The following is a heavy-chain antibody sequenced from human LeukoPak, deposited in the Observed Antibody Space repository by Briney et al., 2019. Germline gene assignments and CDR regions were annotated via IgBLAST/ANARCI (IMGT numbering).Heavy chain of an antibody. Sequence: SQTLCLTCTVSGGSISSGGYYWSWIRQPAGKGLEWIGRIYTSGSTNYNPSLKSRVTISVDTSKNQFSLKLSSVTAADTAVYYCARGISAAAKNWFDPWGQGTLVTVSS. CDR2: IYTSGST. V-gene: IGHV4-61*02. D-gene: IGHD6-13*01. CDR3: ARGISAAAKNWFDP. CDR1: GGSISSGGYY. J-gene: IGHJ5*02.